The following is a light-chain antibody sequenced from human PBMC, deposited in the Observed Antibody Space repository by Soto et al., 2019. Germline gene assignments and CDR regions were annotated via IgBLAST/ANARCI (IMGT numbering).Light chain of an antibody. V-gene: IGKV3-15*01. CDR2: GAS. CDR3: QQYNSYRT. CDR1: QSVSTN. J-gene: IGKJ1*01. Sequence: EIVMTESPATLSVSPGERATLSCRASQSVSTNLAWYQQKPGQPPRLVIYGASTRATGIPARFSGSGSGTEFTLTISSLQPDDFATYYCQQYNSYRTFGQGTKVDI.